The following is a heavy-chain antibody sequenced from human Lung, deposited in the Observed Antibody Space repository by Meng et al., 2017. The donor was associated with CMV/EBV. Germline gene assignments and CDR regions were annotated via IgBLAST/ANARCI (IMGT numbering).Heavy chain of an antibody. D-gene: IGHD3-16*02. CDR2: NYYSGST. J-gene: IGHJ4*02. CDR3: ARHQNGGTYPLDY. V-gene: IGHV4-59*08. CDR1: GGSISTYY. Sequence: VQLQESGPGLGKPSETLSLTCAVSGGSISTYYWSWIRQPPGKGLEWIGNNYYSGSTNYNPSLASRVTISVDSSKNQFSLKLSSVTAADTAVYYCARHQNGGTYPLDYWGQGTLVTVFS.